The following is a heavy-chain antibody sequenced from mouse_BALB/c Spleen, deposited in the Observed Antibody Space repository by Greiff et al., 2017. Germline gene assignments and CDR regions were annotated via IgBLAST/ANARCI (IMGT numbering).Heavy chain of an antibody. Sequence: EVNLVESGGGLVKPGGSLKLSCAASGFTFSDYYMYWVRQTPEKRLEWVATISDGGSYTYYPDSVKGRFTISRDNAKNNLYLQMSSLKSEDTAMYYCARDKFDYWGQGTTLTVSS. CDR3: ARDKFDY. CDR2: ISDGGSYT. V-gene: IGHV5-4*02. CDR1: GFTFSDYY. J-gene: IGHJ2*01.